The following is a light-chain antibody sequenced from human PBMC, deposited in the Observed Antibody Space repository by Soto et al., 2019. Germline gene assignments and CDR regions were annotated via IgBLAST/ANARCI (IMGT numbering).Light chain of an antibody. V-gene: IGKV1-9*01. J-gene: IGKJ4*02. Sequence: DIQLTQSPSFLSASVGDRVTITCRASQGLNSYFAWYQQKPGKAPKLLLYATSTLQSVFPSRFSGSGSGAEFTLTITSLQREDVATYFCQHHNRYPVTFGGGTKVEIK. CDR2: ATS. CDR3: QHHNRYPVT. CDR1: QGLNSY.